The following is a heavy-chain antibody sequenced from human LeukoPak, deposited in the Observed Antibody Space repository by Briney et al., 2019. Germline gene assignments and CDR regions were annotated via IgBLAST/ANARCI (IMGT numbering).Heavy chain of an antibody. CDR1: GFTVSSDY. J-gene: IGHJ4*02. CDR2: ISSSSSTI. D-gene: IGHD3-22*01. Sequence: GGSLRLSCAASGFTVSSDYMSWVRQAPGKGLEWVSYISSSSSTIYYADSVKGRFAISRDNAKNSLYLQMNSLRAEDTAVYYCARGAYYYEDWGQGTLVTVSS. V-gene: IGHV3-48*01. CDR3: ARGAYYYED.